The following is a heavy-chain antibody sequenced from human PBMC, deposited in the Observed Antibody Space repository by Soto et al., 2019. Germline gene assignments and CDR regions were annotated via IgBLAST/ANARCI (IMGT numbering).Heavy chain of an antibody. CDR3: AKREGNTYGLFH. Sequence: EVQLVESGGGLVQPGGSMRLSCAASGFSFSSYWMHWVRQAPGKGLVWVSRIKTDGSSTDYADSVKGRITISRDNAKNTLYLQMNSLRAEDTAVYYCAKREGNTYGLFHWGQGTLVTVSS. D-gene: IGHD5-18*01. J-gene: IGHJ4*02. CDR1: GFSFSSYW. V-gene: IGHV3-74*01. CDR2: IKTDGSST.